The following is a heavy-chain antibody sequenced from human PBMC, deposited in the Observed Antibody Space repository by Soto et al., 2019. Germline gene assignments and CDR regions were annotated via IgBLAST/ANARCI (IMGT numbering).Heavy chain of an antibody. J-gene: IGHJ4*02. CDR3: ARDHGYYDSSGYFEMGYYFDY. CDR1: GGTFSSYA. Sequence: QVQLVQSGAEVKKPGSSVKVSCKASGGTFSSYAISWVRQAPGQGLEWMGGIIPIFGTANYAQKFQGRVTITADKSTSTAYMELSGLRSEDTAVYYCARDHGYYDSSGYFEMGYYFDYWGQGTLVTVSS. D-gene: IGHD3-22*01. CDR2: IIPIFGTA. V-gene: IGHV1-69*06.